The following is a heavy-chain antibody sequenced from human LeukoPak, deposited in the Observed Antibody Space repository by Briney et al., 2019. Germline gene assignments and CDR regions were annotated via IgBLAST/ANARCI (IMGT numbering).Heavy chain of an antibody. V-gene: IGHV5-51*01. Sequence: GESLKISCKGSGYSFTSYWIGWVRQMPGKGLEWMGIIYPGDSDTRYSPSFQGQVTISADKSISTAYLQWSSLKASGTAMYYCARLPPYYGSGTGPDYYYYYMDVWGKGTTVTVSS. CDR3: ARLPPYYGSGTGPDYYYYYMDV. CDR2: IYPGDSDT. D-gene: IGHD3-10*01. CDR1: GYSFTSYW. J-gene: IGHJ6*03.